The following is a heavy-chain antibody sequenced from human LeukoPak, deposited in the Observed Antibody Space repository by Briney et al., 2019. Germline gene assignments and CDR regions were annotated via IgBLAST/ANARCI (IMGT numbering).Heavy chain of an antibody. CDR1: GFTFDDYA. CDR3: AKELLYGSGIPRAFDI. Sequence: GRSLRLSCAASGFTFDDYAMHWVRQAPGKGLEWVSGISWNSGSIGYADSVKGRFTISRDNAKNSLYLQMNSLRAEDTALYYCAKELLYGSGIPRAFDIWGQGTMVTVSS. V-gene: IGHV3-9*01. CDR2: ISWNSGSI. J-gene: IGHJ3*02. D-gene: IGHD3-10*01.